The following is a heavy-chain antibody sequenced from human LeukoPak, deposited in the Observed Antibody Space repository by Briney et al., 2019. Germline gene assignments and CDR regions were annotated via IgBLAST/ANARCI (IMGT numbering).Heavy chain of an antibody. CDR3: ARGLVSGSSRILYYFDY. Sequence: PRGSLRLSCAASGFTFSSYWMHWARQAPGKGLVWVSRINSDGSSTSYADSVKGRFTISRDNAKNTLYLQMNSLRAEDTAVYYCARGLVSGSSRILYYFDYWGQGTLVTVSS. V-gene: IGHV3-74*01. D-gene: IGHD6-13*01. J-gene: IGHJ4*02. CDR2: INSDGSST. CDR1: GFTFSSYW.